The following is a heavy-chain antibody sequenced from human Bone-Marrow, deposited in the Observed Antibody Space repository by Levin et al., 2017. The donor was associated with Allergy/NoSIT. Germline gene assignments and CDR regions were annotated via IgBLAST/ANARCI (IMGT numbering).Heavy chain of an antibody. Sequence: GGSLRLSCVASGFTFSIHSMNWIRQTPGKRLEWLSYISSRSDEIFYADSVQGRFAVSRDNAKKSLYLQMNSLRAEDTGVYYCARDVRFNYAGWFDPWGQGTLVTVSS. CDR3: ARDVRFNYAGWFDP. D-gene: IGHD1-7*01. J-gene: IGHJ5*02. V-gene: IGHV3-48*01. CDR2: ISSRSDEI. CDR1: GFTFSIHS.